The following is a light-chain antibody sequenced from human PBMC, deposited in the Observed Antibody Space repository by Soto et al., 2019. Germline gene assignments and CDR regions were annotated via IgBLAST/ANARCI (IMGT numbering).Light chain of an antibody. Sequence: EIVLTQSPGTLSLSPGERATLSCRASQSVSSSYLAWYQQKPGQATRLLIYGASSSTTGIPDRFSGSASGTHFTLTTSRLEPEVFAVYYCQQYGTSPTFGPGTKVDIK. V-gene: IGKV3-20*01. CDR1: QSVSSSY. J-gene: IGKJ3*01. CDR3: QQYGTSPT. CDR2: GAS.